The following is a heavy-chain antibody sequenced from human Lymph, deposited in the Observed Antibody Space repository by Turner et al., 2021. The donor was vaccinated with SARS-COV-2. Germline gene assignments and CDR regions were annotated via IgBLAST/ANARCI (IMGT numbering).Heavy chain of an antibody. V-gene: IGHV1-2*02. CDR2: INPNSGGT. J-gene: IGHJ4*02. CDR3: ARSRDLQSMVRGVDPFDY. D-gene: IGHD3-10*01. Sequence: QVQLVQSGAEVKKPGASVTVSCKASGYTFTGYYIHWVRQAPGQGLEWMGWINPNSGGTNYAQRFQGRVTMTRDTSLRTAYMQLSRLRSDDTAVYYCARSRDLQSMVRGVDPFDYWGQGTLVTVSS. CDR1: GYTFTGYY.